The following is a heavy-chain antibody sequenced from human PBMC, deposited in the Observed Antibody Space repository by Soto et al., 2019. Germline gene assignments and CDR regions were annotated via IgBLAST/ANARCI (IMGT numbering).Heavy chain of an antibody. V-gene: IGHV3-33*01. CDR3: ARGGLGVGWFDP. Sequence: QVQLVESGGGVVQPGRSLRLSCAASGFTFSSYGMHWVRQAPGKGLEWVAVIWYDGSNKYYADSVKGRFTISRDNSKNPLYLQMNSLRAEDTAVYYCARGGLGVGWFDPWGQGTLVTVSS. J-gene: IGHJ5*02. CDR2: IWYDGSNK. CDR1: GFTFSSYG. D-gene: IGHD3-10*01.